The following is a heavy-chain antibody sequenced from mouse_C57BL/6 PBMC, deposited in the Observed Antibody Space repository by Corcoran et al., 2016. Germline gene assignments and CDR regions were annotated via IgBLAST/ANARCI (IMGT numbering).Heavy chain of an antibody. CDR1: GYTFTDYY. CDR3: GPSRYYYGSSPYYFDY. CDR2: INPNNGGT. Sequence: EVQLQQSGPELVKPGASVKISCKASGYTFTDYYMNWVKQSHGKSLEWIGDINPNNGGTSYNQKFKGKAILTVDKSSSTAYMELRSLTSEDSAVYYCGPSRYYYGSSPYYFDYWGQGTTLTVSS. J-gene: IGHJ2*01. D-gene: IGHD1-1*01. V-gene: IGHV1-26*01.